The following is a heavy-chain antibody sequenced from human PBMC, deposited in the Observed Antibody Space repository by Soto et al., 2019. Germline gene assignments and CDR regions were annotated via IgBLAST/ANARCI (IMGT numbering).Heavy chain of an antibody. CDR1: GFSLTTDGEG. CDR3: AHWRNLITEDAQVGDFDT. CDR2: IYWDDDE. J-gene: IGHJ4*02. D-gene: IGHD3-10*01. Sequence: QITLKESGPTLVKPTQTLTLTCGFSGFSLTTDGEGVGSVRQTPGEVLEWLALIYWDDDERYSPSLKTRLTHTKDTAKNQVVLMMTNMAPMDTATYSCAHWRNLITEDAQVGDFDTGGEGTLVTFSS. V-gene: IGHV2-5*02.